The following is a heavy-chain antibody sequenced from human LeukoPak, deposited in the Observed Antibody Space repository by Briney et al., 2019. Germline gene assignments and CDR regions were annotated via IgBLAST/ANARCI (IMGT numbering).Heavy chain of an antibody. CDR3: ARGVALFDY. J-gene: IGHJ4*02. Sequence: SETLSLTCTVSGGSISSYYWSWIRQPPGKGLEWIGYIYYSGSTNYNPSLKSRVTISVDTSKNPFSLKLSSVTAADTAVYYCARGVALFDYWGQGTLVTVSS. V-gene: IGHV4-59*01. CDR2: IYYSGST. CDR1: GGSISSYY. D-gene: IGHD3-3*01.